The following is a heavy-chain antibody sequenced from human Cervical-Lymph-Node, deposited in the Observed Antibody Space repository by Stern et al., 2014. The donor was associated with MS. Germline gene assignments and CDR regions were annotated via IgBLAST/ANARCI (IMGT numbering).Heavy chain of an antibody. J-gene: IGHJ2*01. CDR1: GDSFSDFW. CDR2: ICPGDSDT. V-gene: IGHV5-51*03. Sequence: VQLVQSAAEVKKPGESLKISCKGSGDSFSDFWIGWVRRMPGKGLAWMGIICPGDSDTRYSPSFQGQVTISVDKSINTAYLQWSSLKASDTAMYYCARLSDYLVWYFDLWGRGTLVTVSS. CDR3: ARLSDYLVWYFDL. D-gene: IGHD3-16*01.